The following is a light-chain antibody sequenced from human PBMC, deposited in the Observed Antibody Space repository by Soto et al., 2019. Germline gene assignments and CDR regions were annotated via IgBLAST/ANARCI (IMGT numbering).Light chain of an antibody. J-gene: IGKJ2*01. CDR1: QSVSNNY. Sequence: EVVLTQSPGTLSLSPGERATLSCRASQSVSNNYFAWYQQQPGQAPRLLIFGSSDRATGIPARFSGSGSGTDFTLTISRLEPEDFAVYYCQQYGSSPTYTFGQGTKLEIK. CDR2: GSS. V-gene: IGKV3-20*01. CDR3: QQYGSSPTYT.